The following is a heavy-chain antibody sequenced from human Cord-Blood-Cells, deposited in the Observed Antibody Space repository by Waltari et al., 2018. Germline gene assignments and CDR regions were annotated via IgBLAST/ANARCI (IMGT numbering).Heavy chain of an antibody. J-gene: IGHJ2*01. Sequence: EVQLVESGGGLVQPGRSLRLSCAASGFTFDAYAMHWVRQAPGKGLEWVSGISWNSGSIGYADSVKGRFTISRDNAKNSLYLQMNSLRAEDMALYYCAKDSGLLWFGESNWYFDLWGRGTLVTVSS. V-gene: IGHV3-9*03. CDR2: ISWNSGSI. CDR3: AKDSGLLWFGESNWYFDL. D-gene: IGHD3-10*01. CDR1: GFTFDAYA.